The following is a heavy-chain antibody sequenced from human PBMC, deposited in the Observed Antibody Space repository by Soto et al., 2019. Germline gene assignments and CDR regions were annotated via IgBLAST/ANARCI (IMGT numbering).Heavy chain of an antibody. Sequence: QVQLVQSGAEVKKPGSSVKVSCKTSGGTFGNYVISWVRQAPGHGLEWMGRINPSLKTTTYAQKFQGRVTITAYKSTGTAYMEASSLTSEDTAVYYCARGPPYFYGSGPWYFDLWGRGTLFTVSS. D-gene: IGHD3-10*01. J-gene: IGHJ2*01. CDR3: ARGPPYFYGSGPWYFDL. CDR2: INPSLKTT. V-gene: IGHV1-69*08. CDR1: GGTFGNYV.